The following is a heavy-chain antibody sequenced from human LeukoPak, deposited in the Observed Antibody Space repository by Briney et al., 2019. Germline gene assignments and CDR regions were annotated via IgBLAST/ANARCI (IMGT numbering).Heavy chain of an antibody. J-gene: IGHJ3*02. D-gene: IGHD7-27*01. CDR3: ATETGGHDAFDI. V-gene: IGHV3-66*01. CDR2: IYSGGST. CDR1: GFTVSSNY. Sequence: GGSLRLSCAASGFTVSSNYMSWVRQAPGKGLEWVSIIYSGGSTYYADSVRGRFTISRDNSKNTLYLQMNSLRAEDTAVYYCATETGGHDAFDIWGQGTMVIVSS.